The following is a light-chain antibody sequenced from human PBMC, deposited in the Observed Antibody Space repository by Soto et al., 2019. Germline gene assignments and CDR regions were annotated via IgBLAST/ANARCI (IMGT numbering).Light chain of an antibody. CDR2: DAS. CDR1: QSISDW. CDR3: QQYSRSSWT. Sequence: DIQMTQSPSTLSASVGDRVTITCRASQSISDWLAWYQQKPGKAPYLLIYDASILQNGVPSRFSGSGSGTEFTLTITSLQPDDLATYYCQQYSRSSWTFGQGTKVDIK. J-gene: IGKJ1*01. V-gene: IGKV1-5*01.